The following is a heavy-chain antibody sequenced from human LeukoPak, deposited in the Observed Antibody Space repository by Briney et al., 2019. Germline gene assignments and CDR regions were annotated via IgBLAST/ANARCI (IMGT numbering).Heavy chain of an antibody. CDR3: AKRGVGRGFDY. D-gene: IGHD2-8*01. CDR1: GFTFSSYG. V-gene: IGHV3-30*02. Sequence: PGGSLRLSCAASGFTFSSYGMHWVRQAPGKGLEWVAFIRYDGSNKYYADSVKRRFTISRDNSKTTLYLQMNSLRAEDTAVYYCAKRGVGRGFDYWGQGTLVTVSS. J-gene: IGHJ4*02. CDR2: IRYDGSNK.